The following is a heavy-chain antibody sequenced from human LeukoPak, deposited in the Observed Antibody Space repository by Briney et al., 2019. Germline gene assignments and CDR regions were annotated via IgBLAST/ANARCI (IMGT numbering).Heavy chain of an antibody. Sequence: GGSLRLSCAASGFTFSSYGMSWVRQAPGKGLEWVSTISGSGSSTYNADSVKGRFTISRDNSKNTLYLQMNSLRAEDTAVYYCAKFGQWLDWFDPWGQGTLVTVSS. CDR2: ISGSGSST. D-gene: IGHD6-19*01. V-gene: IGHV3-23*01. CDR3: AKFGQWLDWFDP. J-gene: IGHJ5*02. CDR1: GFTFSSYG.